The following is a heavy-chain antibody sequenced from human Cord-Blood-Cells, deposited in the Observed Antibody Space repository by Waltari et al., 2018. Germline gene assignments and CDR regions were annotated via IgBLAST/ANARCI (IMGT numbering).Heavy chain of an antibody. D-gene: IGHD3-3*01. CDR1: GFTFSSYS. J-gene: IGHJ6*03. CDR3: ARYDVWSGYYPYYYYYYMDV. CDR2: ISSSSSYI. V-gene: IGHV3-21*01. Sequence: EVQLVESGGGLVKPGGSLRLSCAASGFTFSSYSMNWVRQAPGKGLEWVSSISSSSSYIYDADSVKGRFTSSRDNAKNSLYLQMNSLRAEDTAVYYCARYDVWSGYYPYYYYYYMDVWGKGTTVTVSS.